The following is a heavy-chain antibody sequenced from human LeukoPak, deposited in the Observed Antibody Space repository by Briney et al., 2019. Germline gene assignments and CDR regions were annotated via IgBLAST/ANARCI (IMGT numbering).Heavy chain of an antibody. V-gene: IGHV1-69*13. J-gene: IGHJ4*02. CDR2: IIPIFGTA. CDR3: ARGYSGYDLDY. Sequence: GASVKVPCKASGGTFSSYAISWVRQAPGQGLEWMGGIIPIFGTANYAQKFQGRVTITADESTSTAYMELSSLRSEDTAVYYCARGYSGYDLDYWGQGTLVTVSS. CDR1: GGTFSSYA. D-gene: IGHD5-12*01.